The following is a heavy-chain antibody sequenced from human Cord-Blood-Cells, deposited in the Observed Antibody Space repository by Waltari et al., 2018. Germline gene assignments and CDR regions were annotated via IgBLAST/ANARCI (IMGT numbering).Heavy chain of an antibody. Sequence: QVQLQQWGAGLLKPSETLSLTCAVYGGSFSGYYWSWIRQPPGKGLEWSGEINHSGSTNYTPSLKSRVTISVDTSKNQFSLKLSSVTAADTAVYYCARGTPANWGLLRAFDIWGQGTMVTVSS. V-gene: IGHV4-34*01. CDR3: ARGTPANWGLLRAFDI. D-gene: IGHD7-27*01. J-gene: IGHJ3*02. CDR1: GGSFSGYY. CDR2: INHSGST.